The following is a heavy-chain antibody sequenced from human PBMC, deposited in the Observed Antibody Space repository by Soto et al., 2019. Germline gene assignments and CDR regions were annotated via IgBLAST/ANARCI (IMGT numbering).Heavy chain of an antibody. D-gene: IGHD2-15*01. V-gene: IGHV1-69*10. Sequence: ASVKVSCKASGGTFSSYAISWVRQAPGQGLEWMGGIIPIFGIANYAKKFQGRVTITADKSTSTAYMELSSLRSEDTAVYYCARSDMDDCSGGSCSYFDYWGQGTLVTVSS. CDR2: IIPIFGIA. CDR1: GGTFSSYA. J-gene: IGHJ4*02. CDR3: ARSDMDDCSGGSCSYFDY.